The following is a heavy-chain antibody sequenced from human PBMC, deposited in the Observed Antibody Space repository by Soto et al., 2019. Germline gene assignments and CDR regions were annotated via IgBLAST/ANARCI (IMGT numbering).Heavy chain of an antibody. CDR2: IIPIFGTA. CDR1: GGTFSSYA. D-gene: IGHD3-3*01. V-gene: IGHV1-69*13. J-gene: IGHJ6*02. CDR3: ASQRDTIFGVVIVMDV. Sequence: WASVKVSCKASGGTFSSYAISWVRQAPGQGLEWMGGIIPIFGTANYAQKFQGRVTITADESTSTAYMELSSLRSEDTAVYYCASQRDTIFGVVIVMDVWGQGTTVTVSS.